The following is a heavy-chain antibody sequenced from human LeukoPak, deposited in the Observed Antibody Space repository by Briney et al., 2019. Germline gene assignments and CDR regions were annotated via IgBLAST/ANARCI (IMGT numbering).Heavy chain of an antibody. D-gene: IGHD3-22*01. V-gene: IGHV1-69*05. CDR1: GGTFSSYA. Sequence: SVKVSCKASGGTFSSYAISWVRQAPGQGLEWMGGIIPIFGTANYAQKFQGRVTITTDESTCTAYMELSSLRSEDTAVYYCARGSSYYYDSSGTYFDYWGQGTLVTVSS. J-gene: IGHJ4*02. CDR3: ARGSSYYYDSSGTYFDY. CDR2: IIPIFGTA.